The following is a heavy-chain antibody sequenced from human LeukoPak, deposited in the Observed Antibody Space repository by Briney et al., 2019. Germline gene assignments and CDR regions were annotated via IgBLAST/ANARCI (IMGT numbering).Heavy chain of an antibody. Sequence: GGSLRLSCAASGFNFSDYYMSWIRQAPGKGLEWVSYISSSGSTIYYAASVKGRFTISRDNAKNSLYLQMNSLRAEDTAVYYCSRDRREGGWSKGWFDPWGQGTLVTVSS. CDR2: ISSSGSTI. CDR3: SRDRREGGWSKGWFDP. CDR1: GFNFSDYY. J-gene: IGHJ5*02. D-gene: IGHD6-19*01. V-gene: IGHV3-11*04.